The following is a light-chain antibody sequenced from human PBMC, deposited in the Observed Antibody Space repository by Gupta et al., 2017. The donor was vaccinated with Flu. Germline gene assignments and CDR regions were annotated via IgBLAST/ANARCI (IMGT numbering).Light chain of an antibody. CDR3: GTWDGSLSTDV. J-gene: IGLJ1*01. Sequence: QSVLTQPPSISAAPGQSVTISCSGSSSNIGNTYVSWYQQLPGTAPKLLIYENNKRPSGIPDRFSGSKSGTSAALGITGLQTGDEADDYCGTWDGSLSTDVFGTGTKVTVL. CDR1: SSNIGNTY. CDR2: ENN. V-gene: IGLV1-51*02.